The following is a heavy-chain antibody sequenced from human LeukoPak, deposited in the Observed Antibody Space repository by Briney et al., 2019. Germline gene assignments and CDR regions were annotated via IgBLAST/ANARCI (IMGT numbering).Heavy chain of an antibody. CDR1: GYTFSDYW. CDR3: ARYAGPRLLTNFFDY. V-gene: IGHV5-51*01. J-gene: IGHJ4*02. CDR2: IYPGDSET. D-gene: IGHD3-10*01. Sequence: PGESLKISCKVSGYTFSDYWIGWVRQMPGKGPEWMGIIYPGDSETRYSPSFQGQVIMSADKSISTAYLQWTSLKASDTAMYYCARYAGPRLLTNFFDYWGQGTLVTVPS.